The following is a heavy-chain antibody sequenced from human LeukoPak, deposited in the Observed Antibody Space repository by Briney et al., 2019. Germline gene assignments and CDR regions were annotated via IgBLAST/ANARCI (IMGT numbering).Heavy chain of an antibody. CDR1: GFTVSSNY. D-gene: IGHD6-19*01. Sequence: GGSLRLSCAASGFTVSSNYMSWVRQAPGKGLEWVSTLSGSGITTYYADSVKGRFTISRDNSKNTLYLQMNSLRAEDTAVYYCAKGIYSSGWSYFDYWGHGTLVTVSS. J-gene: IGHJ4*01. CDR2: LSGSGITT. V-gene: IGHV3-23*01. CDR3: AKGIYSSGWSYFDY.